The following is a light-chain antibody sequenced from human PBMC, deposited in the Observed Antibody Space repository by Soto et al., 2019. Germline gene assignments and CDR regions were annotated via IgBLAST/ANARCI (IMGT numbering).Light chain of an antibody. V-gene: IGKV4-1*01. Sequence: DIVMTQSPDSLDVSLGERATINCKSSQNNKNYLAWYQQKTGQPPKLLIDWASTRASGVPDRFSGSGSGTDFTLTISSLQAEDVGIYYCQDYYSSWTFGQGTKVDIK. CDR2: WAS. CDR3: QDYYSSWT. J-gene: IGKJ1*01. CDR1: QNNKNY.